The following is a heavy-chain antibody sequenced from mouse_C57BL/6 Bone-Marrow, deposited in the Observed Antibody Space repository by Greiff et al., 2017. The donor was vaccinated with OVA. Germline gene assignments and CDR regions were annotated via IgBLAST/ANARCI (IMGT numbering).Heavy chain of an antibody. V-gene: IGHV5-6*01. J-gene: IGHJ3*01. CDR1: GFTFSSYG. Sequence: VQLQQSGGDLVKPGGSLKLSCAASGFTFSSYGMSWVRQTPDKRLEWVATISSGGSYTYYPDSVKGRFTISRDNAKNTLYLQMSSLKSEDTAMYYCARLIYYYGSRTGFAYWGQGTLVTVSA. D-gene: IGHD1-1*01. CDR2: ISSGGSYT. CDR3: ARLIYYYGSRTGFAY.